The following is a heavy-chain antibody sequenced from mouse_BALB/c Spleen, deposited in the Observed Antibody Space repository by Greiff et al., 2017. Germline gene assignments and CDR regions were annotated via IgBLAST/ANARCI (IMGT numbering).Heavy chain of an antibody. CDR3: ARRGDGHYYAMDY. Sequence: EVQVVESGAELVKPGASVKLSCTASGFNIKDTYMHWVKQRPEQGLEWIGRIDPANGNTKYDPKFQGKATITADTSSNTAYLQLSSLTSEDTAVYYCARRGDGHYYAMDYWGQGTSVTVSS. V-gene: IGHV14-3*02. J-gene: IGHJ4*01. D-gene: IGHD2-3*01. CDR2: IDPANGNT. CDR1: GFNIKDTY.